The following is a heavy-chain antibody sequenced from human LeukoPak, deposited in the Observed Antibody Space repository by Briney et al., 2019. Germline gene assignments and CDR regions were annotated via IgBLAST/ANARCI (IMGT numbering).Heavy chain of an antibody. CDR3: TIYGYSYGYGY. V-gene: IGHV3-73*01. J-gene: IGHJ4*02. CDR1: GFTFSGSA. CDR2: IRSEADSYAT. Sequence: GGSLRLSCAASGFTFSGSAMHWVRQASGKGLEWVGRIRSEADSYATAYAASVKGRFTISRDDSKNTAYLQMNSLKTEDTAVYYCTIYGYSYGYGYWGQGTLVTVSS. D-gene: IGHD5-18*01.